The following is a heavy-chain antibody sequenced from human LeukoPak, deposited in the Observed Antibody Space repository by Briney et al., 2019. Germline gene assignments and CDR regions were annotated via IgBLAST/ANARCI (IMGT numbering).Heavy chain of an antibody. D-gene: IGHD3-10*01. CDR2: LSYSGST. CDR3: ARTTEEYYGSGKFRKYYSYYYYMDV. V-gene: IGHV4-39*07. CDR1: GDSISSSRYY. J-gene: IGHJ6*03. Sequence: SETLSLTCTVSGDSISSSRYYWGWIRQPPGKGLEWVGSLSYSGSTYYNPSLKSRVTISVDTSKNQFSLKLSSVTAADTAVYYCARTTEEYYGSGKFRKYYSYYYYMDVWGKGTTVTVSS.